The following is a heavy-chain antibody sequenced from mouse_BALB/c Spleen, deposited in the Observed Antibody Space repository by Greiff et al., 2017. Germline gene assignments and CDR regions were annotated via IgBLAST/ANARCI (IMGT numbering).Heavy chain of an antibody. J-gene: IGHJ2*01. CDR2: ISTYYGDA. V-gene: IGHV1S137*01. CDR1: GYTFTDYA. CDR3: ALSYYGSVDY. D-gene: IGHD1-1*01. Sequence: QVQLKQSGAELVRPGVSVKISCKGSGYTFTDYAMHWVKQSHAKSLEWIGVISTYYGDASYNQKFKGKATMTVDKSSSTAYMELARLTSEDSAIYYLALSYYGSVDYWGQGTTLTVSS.